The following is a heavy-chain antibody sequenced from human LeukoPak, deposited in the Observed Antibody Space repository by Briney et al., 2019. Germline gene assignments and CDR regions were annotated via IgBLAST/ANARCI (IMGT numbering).Heavy chain of an antibody. V-gene: IGHV3-7*01. CDR2: IKQDGSEK. Sequence: GGSLRVSCSASGFTFSDYWMTWVRQAPGKGLGWVANIKQDGSEKYYVDSVKDRFTISRDNAKNSLYLQMTSLRAEDTAVYYCARGPSGYHNTGGQGTLVTVSS. J-gene: IGHJ4*02. CDR1: GFTFSDYW. D-gene: IGHD5-12*01. CDR3: ARGPSGYHNT.